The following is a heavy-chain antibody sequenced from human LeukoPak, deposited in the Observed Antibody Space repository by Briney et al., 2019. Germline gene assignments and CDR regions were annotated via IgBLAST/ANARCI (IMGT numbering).Heavy chain of an antibody. V-gene: IGHV4-59*05. CDR1: GFTFSSYSMN. J-gene: IGHJ4*02. Sequence: PGGSLRLSCAASGFTFSSYSMNWVRQAPGKGLEWIGTISYSGRTYYNPSLNSRVTISIDTSKNQFSLRLSSVTAADTAVYYCARYYYGSGSFRNFDYWGQGTLVTVSS. D-gene: IGHD3-10*01. CDR2: ISYSGRT. CDR3: ARYYYGSGSFRNFDY.